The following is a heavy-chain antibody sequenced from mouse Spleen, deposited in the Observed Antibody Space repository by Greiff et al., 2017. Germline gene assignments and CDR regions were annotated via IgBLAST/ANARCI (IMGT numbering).Heavy chain of an antibody. CDR2: ISYDGSN. CDR1: GYSITSGYY. V-gene: IGHV3-6*01. CDR3: ARDLLTGTVFAY. J-gene: IGHJ3*01. D-gene: IGHD4-1*01. Sequence: DVKLVESGPGLVKPSQSLSLTCSVTGYSITSGYYWNWIRQFPGNKLEWMGYISYDGSNNYNPSLKNRISITRDTSKNQFFLKLNSVTTEDTATYYCARDLLTGTVFAYWGQGTLVTVSA.